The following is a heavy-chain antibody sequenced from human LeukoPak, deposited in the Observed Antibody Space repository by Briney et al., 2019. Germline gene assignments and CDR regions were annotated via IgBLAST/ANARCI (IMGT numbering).Heavy chain of an antibody. CDR3: ASLSPASYYDYVWGTASPTQN. J-gene: IGHJ4*02. V-gene: IGHV4-39*01. Sequence: SETLSLTCTVSGGSISSSSYYWGWIRQPPGKGLEWIGSIYYSGSTYYNPSLKSRVTISVDTSKNQFSLKLSSVTAADTAVYYCASLSPASYYDYVWGTASPTQNWGQGTLVTVSS. CDR1: GGSISSSSYY. CDR2: IYYSGST. D-gene: IGHD3-16*01.